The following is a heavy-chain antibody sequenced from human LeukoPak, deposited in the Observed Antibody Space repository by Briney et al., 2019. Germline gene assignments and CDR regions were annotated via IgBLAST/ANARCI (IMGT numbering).Heavy chain of an antibody. CDR3: ARDHYDILTGYCPY. J-gene: IGHJ4*02. D-gene: IGHD3-9*01. CDR1: GFTFSSYS. CDR2: ISSSSSTI. Sequence: GGSLRLSCAASGFTFSSYSMNWVRQAPGKGQEWVSYISSSSSTIYYADSVKGRFTISRDNAKNSLYPQMNSLRAEDTAVYYCARDHYDILTGYCPYWGQGTLVTVSS. V-gene: IGHV3-48*01.